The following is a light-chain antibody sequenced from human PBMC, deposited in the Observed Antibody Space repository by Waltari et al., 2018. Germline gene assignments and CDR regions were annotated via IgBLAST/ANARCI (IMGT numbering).Light chain of an antibody. CDR1: QNVNTC. CDR2: DAA. CDR3: QQRSNWPPPT. J-gene: IGKJ4*01. Sequence: ELVLTQSPATLSLSQGEGATSSTSASQNVNTCVACYQQKPGQAPRLLIYDAASRATGIPARFSGSGSGTDFTLTISSLEPEDFAVYYCQQRSNWPPPTFGGGTKVDI. V-gene: IGKV3-11*01.